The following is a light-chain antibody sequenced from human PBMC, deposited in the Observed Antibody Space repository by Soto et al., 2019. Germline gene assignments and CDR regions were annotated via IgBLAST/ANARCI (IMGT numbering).Light chain of an antibody. CDR1: ETISTF. CDR2: GAS. J-gene: IGKJ4*01. Sequence: DIQLTQYPSSLSASLGDSITITCRASETISTFLNWYQVQPGKAPRLLVYGASYLQVGVPVRFRGSGSGTLFSLTSDNLQREDLASYFCQQFFSAVLPVVGGTRVDI. V-gene: IGKV1-39*01. CDR3: QQFFSAVLP.